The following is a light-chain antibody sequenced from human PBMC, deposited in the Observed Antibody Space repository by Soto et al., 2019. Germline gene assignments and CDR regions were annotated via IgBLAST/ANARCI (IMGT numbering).Light chain of an antibody. CDR1: HSVSSSY. J-gene: IGKJ2*01. Sequence: EIVLTQSPGTLSLSPGERATLSCRASHSVSSSYLAWYQQKPGQAPRLLIYGASSRATGIPDRFSGSGSGTHFTLTISRLEPEDFAVYYCQQYGGSPPYTFGQGTKLEIK. CDR3: QQYGGSPPYT. CDR2: GAS. V-gene: IGKV3-20*01.